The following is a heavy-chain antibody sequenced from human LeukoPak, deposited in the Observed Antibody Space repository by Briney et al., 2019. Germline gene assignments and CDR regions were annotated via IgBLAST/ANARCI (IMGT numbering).Heavy chain of an antibody. D-gene: IGHD2-2*01. Sequence: ASEKVSCKASGYTFTGYYIHWVRQAPGQGLEWMGWINPSTGCTMYEQKFQGRVTVTRDTSISTAYMDLRSLRSDDTAVYYCARNSPGDRFDYWGQGTLVTVSP. CDR1: GYTFTGYY. CDR3: ARNSPGDRFDY. V-gene: IGHV1-2*02. CDR2: INPSTGCT. J-gene: IGHJ4*02.